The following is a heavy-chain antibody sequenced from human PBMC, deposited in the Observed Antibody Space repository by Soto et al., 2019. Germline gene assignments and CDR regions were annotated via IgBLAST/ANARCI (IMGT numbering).Heavy chain of an antibody. D-gene: IGHD6-13*01. Sequence: AASVKVSCKASGYNFTSYAMHWVRQAPGQRLEWMGWINAGNGNTKYSQKFQGRVTITRDTSASTAYMELSSLSSEDTAVYYCARTYSSSWYYFDYWGQGTLVTVSS. J-gene: IGHJ4*02. CDR2: INAGNGNT. CDR1: GYNFTSYA. CDR3: ARTYSSSWYYFDY. V-gene: IGHV1-3*01.